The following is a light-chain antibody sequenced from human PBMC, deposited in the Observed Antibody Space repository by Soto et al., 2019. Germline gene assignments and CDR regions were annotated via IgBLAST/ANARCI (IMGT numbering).Light chain of an antibody. CDR3: CSYTTSNTRQIV. CDR1: SSDVGGYNY. CDR2: DVS. V-gene: IGLV2-14*01. J-gene: IGLJ1*01. Sequence: QSVLTQPASVSGSPGQSITISCTGTSSDVGGYNYVSWYQQHPGKAPKSMIYDVSNRPSGVSNRFSGSKSGNTASLTISGFQAEDEADYYCCSYTTSNTRQIVFGTGTRSPS.